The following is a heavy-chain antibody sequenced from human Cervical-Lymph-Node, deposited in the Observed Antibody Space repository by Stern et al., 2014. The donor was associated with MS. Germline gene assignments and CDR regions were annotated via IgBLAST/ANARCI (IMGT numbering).Heavy chain of an antibody. CDR3: ARDQIPYYYYGMDV. CDR2: VIPIFGTV. V-gene: IGHV1-69*01. J-gene: IGHJ6*02. D-gene: IGHD2-2*02. Sequence: VHLVESGAEVKKPGSSVKVSCQTSGGTFSSHAINWVRQAPGQGLELMGGVIPIFGTVDYAQKFQGRLTITADESTNTAYMELSSLRSEDTAVYYCARDQIPYYYYGMDVWGQGTTVTVSS. CDR1: GGTFSSHA.